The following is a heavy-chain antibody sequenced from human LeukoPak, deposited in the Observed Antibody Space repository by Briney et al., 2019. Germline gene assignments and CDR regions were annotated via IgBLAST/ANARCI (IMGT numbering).Heavy chain of an antibody. CDR3: VRGRNWFDP. Sequence: GGSLRLSCAASGFTFSNYWMTWVRQAPAKGLEWVANIKEDGTEKYYVDSVRGRFPMSRDNVKSSLYLQMNSLRAEGSTLYYCVRGRNWFDPWGQGTLVTVSS. J-gene: IGHJ5*02. V-gene: IGHV3-7*01. CDR2: IKEDGTEK. CDR1: GFTFSNYW.